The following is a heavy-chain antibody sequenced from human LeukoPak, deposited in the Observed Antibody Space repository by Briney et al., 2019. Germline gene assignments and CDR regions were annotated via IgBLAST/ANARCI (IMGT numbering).Heavy chain of an antibody. CDR1: GFTFRSYW. Sequence: GGSLRLSCAASGFTFRSYWMSWVRQAPGKGLEWVANINQGGSVKYYVDTVKGRFTISRDDAKNSLYVQMNSLRDEDTAVYYCARVGYSGWNLEYWGQGTLVTVSS. J-gene: IGHJ4*02. CDR3: ARVGYSGWNLEY. CDR2: INQGGSVK. V-gene: IGHV3-7*01. D-gene: IGHD5-12*01.